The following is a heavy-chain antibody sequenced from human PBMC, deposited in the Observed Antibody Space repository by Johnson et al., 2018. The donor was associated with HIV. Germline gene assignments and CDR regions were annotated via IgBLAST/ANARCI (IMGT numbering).Heavy chain of an antibody. CDR1: GFTFSS. Sequence: QMQLVESGGGVVQPGRSLRLSCAASGFTFSSMHWDRQAPGKGLEWVAVIYSDGTTSFAQSVKGRFSISRDVSKNILYLQMHSLRTEDTAYYYCARDLPGIYDAFDLWGQGTKVTISS. V-gene: IGHV3-30-3*01. D-gene: IGHD1-26*01. CDR3: ARDLPGIYDAFDL. J-gene: IGHJ3*01. CDR2: IYSDGTT.